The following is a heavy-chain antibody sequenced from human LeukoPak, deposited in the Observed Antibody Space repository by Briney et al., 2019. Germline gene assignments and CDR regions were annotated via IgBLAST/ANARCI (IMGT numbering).Heavy chain of an antibody. Sequence: PGGSLRLSCAASGFTFSSYGMHWVRQAPGKGLEWVSVIYSGGSTYYADSVKGRFTISRDNSKNTLYLQMNSLRAEDTAVYYCARDVSYGWYYFDYWGQGTLVTVSS. CDR1: GFTFSSYG. D-gene: IGHD5-18*01. J-gene: IGHJ4*02. CDR2: IYSGGST. V-gene: IGHV3-53*01. CDR3: ARDVSYGWYYFDY.